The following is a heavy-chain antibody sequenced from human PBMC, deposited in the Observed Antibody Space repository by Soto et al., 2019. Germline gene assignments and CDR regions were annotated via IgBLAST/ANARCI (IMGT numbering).Heavy chain of an antibody. Sequence: EVQLVESGGGLVKPGGSLRLSFAASGFTFSIYSMNWVRQAPGKGLEWVSSISSSSSYIYYADSVKGRFTISRDNAKNSLYLQMNRLRAEDTAVYYCARTGIAAAVGLYYFGYWGQGTLVTVSS. D-gene: IGHD6-13*01. CDR3: ARTGIAAAVGLYYFGY. CDR2: ISSSSSYI. CDR1: GFTFSIYS. V-gene: IGHV3-21*01. J-gene: IGHJ4*02.